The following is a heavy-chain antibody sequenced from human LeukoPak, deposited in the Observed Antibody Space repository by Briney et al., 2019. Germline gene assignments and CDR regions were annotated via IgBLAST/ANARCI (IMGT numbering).Heavy chain of an antibody. CDR3: ARAGSDLWSGYRSFHY. V-gene: IGHV4-61*01. CDR2: IYYSGST. Sequence: SETLSLTCTVSGGSVSSGSYYWSWIRQPPGKGLEWIGYIYYSGSTNYNPSLKSRVTISVDTSKNQFSLKLSSVTAADTAVYYCARAGSDLWSGYRSFHYWGQGTLVTVSS. J-gene: IGHJ4*02. D-gene: IGHD3-3*01. CDR1: GGSVSSGSYY.